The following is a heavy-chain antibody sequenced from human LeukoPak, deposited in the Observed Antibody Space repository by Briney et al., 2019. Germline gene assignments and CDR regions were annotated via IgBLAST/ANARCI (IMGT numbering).Heavy chain of an antibody. Sequence: GGSLRLSCAGSGFTVSSNYMSWVRQAPGKGLEWVSAISGSGGSTYYADSVKGRFTISRDNSKNTLYLQMNSLRAEDTAVYYCAKRTPQSGSFDYWGQGTLVTVSS. CDR1: GFTVSSNY. CDR2: ISGSGGST. J-gene: IGHJ4*02. D-gene: IGHD3-3*01. V-gene: IGHV3-23*01. CDR3: AKRTPQSGSFDY.